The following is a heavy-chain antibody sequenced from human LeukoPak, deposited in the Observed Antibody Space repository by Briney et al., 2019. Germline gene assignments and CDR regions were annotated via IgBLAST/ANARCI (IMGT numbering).Heavy chain of an antibody. D-gene: IGHD6-13*01. CDR1: GFTFSSYW. CDR2: IKQDGSEK. V-gene: IGHV3-7*03. Sequence: PGGSLRLSCAASGFTFSSYWMSWVRQAPGKGLEWVANIKQDGSEKYYVDSVKGRFTISRDNAKNSLYLQMNSLRAEGTAVYYCARVLGAAAVQLYFDYWGQGTLVTVSS. J-gene: IGHJ4*02. CDR3: ARVLGAAAVQLYFDY.